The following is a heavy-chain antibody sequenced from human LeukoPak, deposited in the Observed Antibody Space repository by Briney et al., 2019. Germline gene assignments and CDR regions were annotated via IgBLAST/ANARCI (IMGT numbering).Heavy chain of an antibody. J-gene: IGHJ4*02. CDR3: ARGRAYYDSSGYYYGY. V-gene: IGHV4-34*01. Sequence: SETLSLTCAVYGGSFSGYYWSWSRQPPGRGLEWIGEINHSGSTNYNPSLKSRVTISVDTSKNQFSLKLSSVTAADTAVYYCARGRAYYDSSGYYYGYWGQGTLVTVSS. CDR1: GGSFSGYY. CDR2: INHSGST. D-gene: IGHD3-22*01.